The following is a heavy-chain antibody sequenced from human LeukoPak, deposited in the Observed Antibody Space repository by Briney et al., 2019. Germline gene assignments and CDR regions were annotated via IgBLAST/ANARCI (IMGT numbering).Heavy chain of an antibody. CDR3: ARGVRGYSYGSRFDY. V-gene: IGHV3-11*04. CDR1: GFNFNDYY. Sequence: ETGGSLRLSCAASGFNFNDYYMSWIRQAPGEGLEWVSYIGSSGGTIYYADSVEGRFTISRDNAKNSLYLQMNSLRDEDTAVYYCARGVRGYSYGSRFDYWGQGTLVTVSS. CDR2: IGSSGGTI. D-gene: IGHD5-18*01. J-gene: IGHJ4*02.